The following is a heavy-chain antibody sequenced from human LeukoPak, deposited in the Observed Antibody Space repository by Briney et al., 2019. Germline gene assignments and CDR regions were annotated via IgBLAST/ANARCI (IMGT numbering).Heavy chain of an antibody. J-gene: IGHJ4*02. Sequence: GESLKISCKVSGYIFTSYWIACVRQMPGKGQEWMGIIYPGDSDTRYSPSFQGQVTISADKSISTAYLQWSSLKASDTAMYYCVRLGSSAWFPGDYWGQGTLVTVSS. V-gene: IGHV5-51*01. CDR3: VRLGSSAWFPGDY. CDR1: GYIFTSYW. CDR2: IYPGDSDT. D-gene: IGHD6-13*01.